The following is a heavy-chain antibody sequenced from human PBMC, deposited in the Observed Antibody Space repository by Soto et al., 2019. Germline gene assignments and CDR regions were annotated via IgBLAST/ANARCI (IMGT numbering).Heavy chain of an antibody. CDR3: ARQGEGYDFWSGYLAGGMDV. Sequence: PSETLSLTCTVSGGSISSSSYYWGWIRQPPGKGLEWIGSIYYSGSTYYNPSLKSRVTISVDTPKNQFSLKLSSVTAADTAVYYCARQGEGYDFWSGYLAGGMDVWGQGTTVTVSS. CDR1: GGSISSSSYY. D-gene: IGHD3-3*01. V-gene: IGHV4-39*01. CDR2: IYYSGST. J-gene: IGHJ6*02.